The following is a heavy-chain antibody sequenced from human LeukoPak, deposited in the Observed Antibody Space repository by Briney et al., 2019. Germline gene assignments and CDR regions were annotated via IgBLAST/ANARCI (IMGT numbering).Heavy chain of an antibody. CDR2: IIPIFGTA. Sequence: SVRVSCKASGGTFSSYAISWVRQAPGQGLEWMGGIIPIFGTANYAQKFQGRVTITADESTSTAYMELSSLRSEDTAVYYCARERVRQWRGNWFDPWGQGTLVTVSS. CDR1: GGTFSSYA. CDR3: ARERVRQWRGNWFDP. V-gene: IGHV1-69*01. J-gene: IGHJ5*02. D-gene: IGHD6-19*01.